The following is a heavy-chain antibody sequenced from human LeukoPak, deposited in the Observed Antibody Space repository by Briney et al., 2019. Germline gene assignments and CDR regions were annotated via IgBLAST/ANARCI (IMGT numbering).Heavy chain of an antibody. CDR1: GFTFTSSA. V-gene: IGHV1-58*02. CDR3: AAADSSGWFFDY. D-gene: IGHD6-19*01. CDR2: IVVGSGNT. Sequence: GASVKVSCKASGFTFTSSAMQWVRQARVQRLEWIGWIVVGSGNTNYAQKFQERVTITRDMSTSTAYMELSSLRSEDTAVYYCAAADSSGWFFDYWGQGTLVTVSS. J-gene: IGHJ4*02.